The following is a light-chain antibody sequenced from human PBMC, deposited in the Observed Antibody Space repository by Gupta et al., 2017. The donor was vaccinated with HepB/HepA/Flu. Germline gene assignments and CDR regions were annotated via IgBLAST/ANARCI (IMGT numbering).Light chain of an antibody. J-gene: IGLJ3*02. CDR2: RDN. Sequence: QAGLTQPPSVSRGLRQTATPTCTATPNNVGDKGAVWLHPHQAHPPNLLSYRDNNRPSGIAERFSASTSGTTASVTTTGLQTEDEADYYCSAGDTSRSVWVFGGGTMLTVL. CDR1: PNNVGDKG. CDR3: SAGDTSRSVWV. V-gene: IGLV10-54*01.